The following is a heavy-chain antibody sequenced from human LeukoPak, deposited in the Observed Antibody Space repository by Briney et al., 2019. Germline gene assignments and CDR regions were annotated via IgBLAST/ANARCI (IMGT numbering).Heavy chain of an antibody. Sequence: SETLSLTCTVSGGSISSSSYYWGWIRQPPGKGLEWIGNIYYSGSTYYNPSLESRVTMSLDTSKNQFSLKLSSVTAADTAVYYCASFYDSSGYYYDPIFDYWGQGTLVTVSS. V-gene: IGHV4-39*07. CDR2: IYYSGST. J-gene: IGHJ4*02. CDR3: ASFYDSSGYYYDPIFDY. D-gene: IGHD3-22*01. CDR1: GGSISSSSYY.